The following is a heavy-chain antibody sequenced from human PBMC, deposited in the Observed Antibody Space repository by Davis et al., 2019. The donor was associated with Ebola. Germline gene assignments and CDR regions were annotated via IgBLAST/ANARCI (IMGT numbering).Heavy chain of an antibody. CDR1: GFTFSSYG. D-gene: IGHD3-3*01. J-gene: IGHJ4*02. V-gene: IGHV3-30*18. CDR3: ANAWSVTIFGVVDDY. CDR2: ISYDGSNK. Sequence: PGGSLRLSCAASGFTFSSYGMHWVRQAPGKGLEWVAVISYDGSNKYYADSVKGRFTISRDNSKNTLYLQMNSLRAEDTAVYYCANAWSVTIFGVVDDYWGQGTLVTVSS.